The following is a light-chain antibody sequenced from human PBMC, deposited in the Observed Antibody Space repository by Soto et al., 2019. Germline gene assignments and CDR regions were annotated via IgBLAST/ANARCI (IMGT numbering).Light chain of an antibody. CDR1: QSVLYSSNNKNY. Sequence: DIVMTQSPDSLAVSLGERATINCKSSQSVLYSSNNKNYLAWYQQKPGQPPKLLIYWASTRESGVPDRFSGSGSGTDFTLTISSLQAADVAVYYCQQYYSTPLTFGGGTKV. J-gene: IGKJ4*01. CDR3: QQYYSTPLT. V-gene: IGKV4-1*01. CDR2: WAS.